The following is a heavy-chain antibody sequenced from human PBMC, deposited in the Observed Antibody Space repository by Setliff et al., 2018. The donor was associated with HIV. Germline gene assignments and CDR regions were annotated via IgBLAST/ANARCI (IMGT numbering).Heavy chain of an antibody. CDR3: ARNHYYGSGKNRWFDP. Sequence: PSETLSLTCAVYGYPIDSSFYWGWIRQTPGKGLEWIASSYHTGSKYYNPSLKRRVTISVDTSKNQFSLKLTSVTAADTAVYYCARNHYYGSGKNRWFDPWGQGMLVTVSS. CDR1: GYPIDSSFY. V-gene: IGHV4-38-2*01. J-gene: IGHJ5*02. D-gene: IGHD3-10*01. CDR2: SYHTGSK.